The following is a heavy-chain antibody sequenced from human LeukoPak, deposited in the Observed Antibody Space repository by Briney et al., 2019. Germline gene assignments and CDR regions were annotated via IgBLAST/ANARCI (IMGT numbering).Heavy chain of an antibody. V-gene: IGHV1-8*01. Sequence: GASVKVSCTASGYTFTNNDINWVRQALGQGLEWMGWMNPNSGNTGYVQKFQGRVTMTRNTSISAAYMELSSLRADDTAVYYCARREAGFDYWGQGTLVTVSS. J-gene: IGHJ4*02. CDR1: GYTFTNND. D-gene: IGHD1-14*01. CDR2: MNPNSGNT. CDR3: ARREAGFDY.